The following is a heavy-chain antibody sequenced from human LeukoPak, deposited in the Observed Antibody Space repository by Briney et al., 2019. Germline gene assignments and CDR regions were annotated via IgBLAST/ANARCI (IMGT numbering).Heavy chain of an antibody. D-gene: IGHD1-14*01. J-gene: IGHJ4*02. CDR2: LYSDGNT. Sequence: SGGSLRLSCAASGFTVISNYMTWVRQAPGKGLEWVADLYSDGNTKYAESVQCRFTISRDNSKNTLYLEMNSLSPDDTAVYYCARGVEPLAANTLAYWGQGTLVTVSS. CDR1: GFTVISNY. CDR3: ARGVEPLAANTLAY. V-gene: IGHV3-53*01.